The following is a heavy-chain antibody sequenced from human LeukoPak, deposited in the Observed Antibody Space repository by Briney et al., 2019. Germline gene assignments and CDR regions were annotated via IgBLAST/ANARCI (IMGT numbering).Heavy chain of an antibody. J-gene: IGHJ2*01. CDR1: GYSFTSYY. CDR3: ARDLGGGSYGWGKFDL. CDR2: INPSGGST. D-gene: IGHD3-10*01. Sequence: ASVKVSCKASGYSFTSYYMHWVRHGPGQGLGWVGIINPSGGSTSYAQKFQGRVTMTRDTSTSTVYMELSSLRSEDTAVYYCARDLGGGSYGWGKFDLWGRGTLVAVSS. V-gene: IGHV1-46*01.